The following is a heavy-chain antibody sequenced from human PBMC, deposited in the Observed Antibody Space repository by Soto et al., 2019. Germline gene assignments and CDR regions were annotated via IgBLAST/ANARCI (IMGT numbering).Heavy chain of an antibody. V-gene: IGHV3-30-3*01. J-gene: IGHJ4*02. CDR2: ISYDGSNK. CDR3: ARIMVRGVQDY. D-gene: IGHD3-10*01. Sequence: GGSLRLSCAASGFTFSSYAMHWVRQAPGKGLEWVAVISYDGSNKYYADSVKGRFTISRDNSKNTLYLQMNSLRAEDTAVYYCARIMVRGVQDYWGQGTLVTVSS. CDR1: GFTFSSYA.